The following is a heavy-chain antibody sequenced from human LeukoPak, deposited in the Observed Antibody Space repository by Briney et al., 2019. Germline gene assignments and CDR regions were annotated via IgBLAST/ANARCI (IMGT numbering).Heavy chain of an antibody. CDR1: GFTFSSYA. V-gene: IGHV3-30*04. J-gene: IGHJ4*02. CDR3: ARRGYSGYDGSLGQFDY. D-gene: IGHD5-12*01. Sequence: HPGRSLRLSCAASGFTFSSYAMHWVRQAPGKGLEWVAIISYDGSNKYYADSVKGRFTISRDNSKNTLYLQMNSLRAEDTAVYYCARRGYSGYDGSLGQFDYWGQGTLVTVSS. CDR2: ISYDGSNK.